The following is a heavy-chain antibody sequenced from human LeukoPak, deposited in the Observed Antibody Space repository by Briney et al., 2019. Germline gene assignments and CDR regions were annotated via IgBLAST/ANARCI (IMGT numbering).Heavy chain of an antibody. CDR3: ARGLRPMGGSYDAFDI. J-gene: IGHJ3*02. CDR2: ISAYNGNT. CDR1: GYTFTSYG. Sequence: ASVTVSCKASGYTFTSYGISWVRQAPGQGREWMGWISAYNGNTNYAQTLQGRVTMTTDTSTSTAYMELRSLRSDDTAVYYCARGLRPMGGSYDAFDIWGQGTMVTVSS. V-gene: IGHV1-18*01. D-gene: IGHD1-26*01.